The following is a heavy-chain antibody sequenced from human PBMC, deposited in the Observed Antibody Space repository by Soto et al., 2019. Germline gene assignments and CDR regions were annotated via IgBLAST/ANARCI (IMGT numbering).Heavy chain of an antibody. CDR2: IIPILGIA. CDR1: GGTFSSYT. D-gene: IGHD2-2*02. V-gene: IGHV1-69*08. J-gene: IGHJ4*02. Sequence: QVQLVQSGAEVKKPGSSVKVSCKASGGTFSSYTISWVRQAPGQGLEWMGRIIPILGIANYAQKFQGRVTITADKPTSTAYMELSSLRSEDTAVYYCAREYQPLLYMRGYFDYWGQGTLVTVSS. CDR3: AREYQPLLYMRGYFDY.